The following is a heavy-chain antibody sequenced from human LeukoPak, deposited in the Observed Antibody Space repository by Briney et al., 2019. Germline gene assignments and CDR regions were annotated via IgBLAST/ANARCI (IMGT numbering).Heavy chain of an antibody. D-gene: IGHD1-7*01. V-gene: IGHV3-21*01. CDR2: ISSSSSYI. CDR3: ARDGWYNCSYPLDY. J-gene: IGHJ4*02. CDR1: GFTFSSCS. Sequence: GGSLRLTCAASGFTFSSCSMNCVRQAPGGRLLEGSSISSSSSYIYYADSVKGRFTISTDNAKNSLYLQMNSLRAEDTAVYYCARDGWYNCSYPLDYWGQGTLVTVS.